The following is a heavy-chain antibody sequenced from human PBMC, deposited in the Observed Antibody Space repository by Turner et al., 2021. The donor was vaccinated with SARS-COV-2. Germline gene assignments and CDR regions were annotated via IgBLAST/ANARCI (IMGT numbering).Heavy chain of an antibody. CDR1: GRAICSSSYY. V-gene: IGHV4-39*01. D-gene: IGHD3-10*01. CDR3: ARLPVGYYGSGSYYHYGMDV. Sequence: QLQLQESGPGLVKPSETLSITCTVSGRAICSSSYYGGWIRPPPGKGLEWIGSIYYSGSTYYNPSLKSRVTISVDTSKNQFSLKLSSVTAADTAVYYCARLPVGYYGSGSYYHYGMDVWGQGTTVTVSS. CDR2: IYYSGST. J-gene: IGHJ6*02.